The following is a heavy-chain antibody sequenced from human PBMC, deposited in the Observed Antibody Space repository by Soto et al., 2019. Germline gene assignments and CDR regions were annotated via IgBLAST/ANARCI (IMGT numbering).Heavy chain of an antibody. CDR2: IIPIFGTA. J-gene: IGHJ4*02. V-gene: IGHV1-69*06. CDR1: GGTFSSYA. Sequence: SVKVSCKASGGTFSSYAISWVRQAPGQGLEWMGGIIPIFGTANYAQKFQGRVTITADKSTSTAYMELSSLRAEDTAVYYCARDRIGSGSYYCFDYWGQGILVTVSS. CDR3: ARDRIGSGSYYCFDY. D-gene: IGHD3-10*01.